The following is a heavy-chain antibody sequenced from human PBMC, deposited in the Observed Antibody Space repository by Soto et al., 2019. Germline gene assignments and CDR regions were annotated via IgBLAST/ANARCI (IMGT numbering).Heavy chain of an antibody. CDR1: GGSISSYY. CDR2: IYTGGST. D-gene: IGHD2-15*01. V-gene: IGHV4-4*07. CDR3: AGASVGPPGGGRWTIPCDI. Sequence: QVQLQESGPGLVKPSETLSLTCTVSGGSISSYYWSWIRQPAGKGLEWIGRIYTGGSTNFSPSLKGRVTMSVDTSKHQFCPRLTSVTAADTAVYYGAGASVGPPGGGRWTIPCDIWGRGTLGTVSS. J-gene: IGHJ4*02.